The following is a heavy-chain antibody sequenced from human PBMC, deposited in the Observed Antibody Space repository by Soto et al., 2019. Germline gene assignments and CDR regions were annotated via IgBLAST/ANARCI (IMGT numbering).Heavy chain of an antibody. CDR2: ISGSGGTT. Sequence: PGGSLRLSCAASGFTFSRCAMSWVRQAPGKGLEWVSGISGSGGTTYYADSVKGRFTISRDNSKNTLYLQINSLRAEDTAVYYRAKYGGGYDYGSYYYYMDVWGKGTTVTVSS. V-gene: IGHV3-23*01. J-gene: IGHJ6*03. CDR1: GFTFSRCA. CDR3: AKYGGGYDYGSYYYYMDV. D-gene: IGHD5-18*01.